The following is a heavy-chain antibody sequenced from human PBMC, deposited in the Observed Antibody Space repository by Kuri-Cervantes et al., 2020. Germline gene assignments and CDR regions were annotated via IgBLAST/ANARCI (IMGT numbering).Heavy chain of an antibody. D-gene: IGHD2-15*01. CDR2: ISSSGSTI. V-gene: IGHV3-48*03. CDR1: GFTFSSYE. CDR3: ARVRIVVVVAAYFDY. J-gene: IGHJ4*02. Sequence: GGSLRLSCAASGFTFSSYEMNWVRQAPGKGLEWVSYISSSGSTIYYADPVKGRFTISRDNAKNSLYLQMNSLRAEDTAVYYCARVRIVVVVAAYFDYWGQGTLVTVSS.